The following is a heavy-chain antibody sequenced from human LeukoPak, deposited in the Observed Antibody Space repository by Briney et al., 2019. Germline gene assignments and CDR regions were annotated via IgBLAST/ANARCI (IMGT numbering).Heavy chain of an antibody. CDR1: GYTFTGYY. D-gene: IGHD3-10*01. CDR3: AREEVNTEVYYFYGMDV. Sequence: ASVKVSCKASGYTFTGYYLHWVRQAPGQGLEWMGWINPNSGGTKFAQTFQSRVTMTRDTSITTAYMELRSLKSDDTAVYYCAREEVNTEVYYFYGMDVWGQGTTVTVS. J-gene: IGHJ6*02. V-gene: IGHV1-2*02. CDR2: INPNSGGT.